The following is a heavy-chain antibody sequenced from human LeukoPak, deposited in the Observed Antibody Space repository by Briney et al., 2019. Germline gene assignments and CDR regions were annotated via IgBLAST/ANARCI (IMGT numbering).Heavy chain of an antibody. V-gene: IGHV4-31*03. J-gene: IGHJ5*02. Sequence: SETLSLTCTVSGVSISSGGYYWSWLRQHPGKGLEWIGYIYYSGSTYYNPSLKSRVTISVDTSKNQFSLKLSSVTAADTAVYYCARGHSSSWFDPWGQGTLVTVSS. CDR2: IYYSGST. CDR3: ARGHSSSWFDP. CDR1: GVSISSGGYY. D-gene: IGHD6-13*01.